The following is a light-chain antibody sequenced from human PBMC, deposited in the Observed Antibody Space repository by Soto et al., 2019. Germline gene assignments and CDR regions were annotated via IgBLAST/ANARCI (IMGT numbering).Light chain of an antibody. J-gene: IGKJ5*01. Sequence: EIVITQSPATLSVSPGEGATLSCRASQSVGSKLAWYQQKPGQAPRLLIFGASTRPTGIPASFSGSGSGTEFTLTISSLQSEDFEVYYCQQYSNWPITFGQGTRLEIK. CDR2: GAS. CDR3: QQYSNWPIT. V-gene: IGKV3D-15*01. CDR1: QSVGSK.